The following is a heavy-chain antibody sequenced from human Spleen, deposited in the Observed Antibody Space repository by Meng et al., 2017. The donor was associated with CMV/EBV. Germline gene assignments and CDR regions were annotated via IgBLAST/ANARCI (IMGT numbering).Heavy chain of an antibody. D-gene: IGHD6-19*01. Sequence: SCGSVSIGSYYWSWIRQPPGKGLEWIGYIYYSGSTNYNPSLKSRVTISVDTSKNQFSLKLSSVTAADTAVYYCARGTTREVAGTDYWGQGTLVTVSS. V-gene: IGHV4-61*01. CDR3: ARGTTREVAGTDY. CDR1: CGSVSIGSYY. J-gene: IGHJ4*02. CDR2: IYYSGST.